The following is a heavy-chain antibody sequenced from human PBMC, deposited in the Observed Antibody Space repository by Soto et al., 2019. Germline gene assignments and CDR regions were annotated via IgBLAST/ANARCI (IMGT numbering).Heavy chain of an antibody. CDR2: INPSGGST. D-gene: IGHD3-22*01. CDR3: ARGLIYDSSGYYFDY. Sequence: QVQLVQSGAGVKKPGASVKVSCKASGYTFTRYYMHWVRQAPGQGLEWMGIINPSGGSTRYAQKLQGRVSMTRDTSSSTVYLEQSSLRSADTAVDYCARGLIYDSSGYYFDYWGQGTLVTVSS. J-gene: IGHJ4*02. V-gene: IGHV1-46*04. CDR1: GYTFTRYY.